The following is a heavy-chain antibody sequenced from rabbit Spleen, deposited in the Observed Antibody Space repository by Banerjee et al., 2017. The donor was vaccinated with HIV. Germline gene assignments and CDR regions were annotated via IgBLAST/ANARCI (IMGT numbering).Heavy chain of an antibody. CDR2: INTATGKA. D-gene: IGHD8-1*01. J-gene: IGHJ4*01. CDR3: ARDGAGGSYFAL. Sequence: HLKESGGGLVQPGGSLKLSCKASGFTLSSYYMNWVRQAPGKGLEWIACINTATGKAVYASWAKGRFTISRHNAQNTLYLQLDSLTAADTATYFCARDGAGGSYFALWGPGTLVTVS. CDR1: GFTLSSYY. V-gene: IGHV1S7*01.